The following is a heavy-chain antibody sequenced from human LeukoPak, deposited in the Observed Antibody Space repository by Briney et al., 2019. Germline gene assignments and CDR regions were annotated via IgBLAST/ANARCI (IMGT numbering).Heavy chain of an antibody. J-gene: IGHJ2*01. CDR3: VRASRGYCGGDRHYWYFDL. CDR1: GFTFSIYS. CDR2: ISSSSDYI. V-gene: IGHV3-21*01. Sequence: GGSLRLSCAASGFTFSIYSMDWVRQAPGKGLEWVSSISSSSDYIFDADSVEGRFTISRDNAKNSLYLQMNTLRAEDTAVYYCVRASRGYCGGDRHYWYFDLWGRGALVTVSS. D-gene: IGHD2-21*02.